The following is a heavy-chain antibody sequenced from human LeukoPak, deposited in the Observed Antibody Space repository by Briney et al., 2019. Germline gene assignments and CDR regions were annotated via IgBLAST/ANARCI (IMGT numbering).Heavy chain of an antibody. V-gene: IGHV3-30*02. CDR1: GFTFSSYG. D-gene: IGHD5-24*01. CDR3: AKGGKMATIETYYFDY. Sequence: GGSLRLSCAASGFTFSSYGMHWVRQAPGKGLEWVAFIRYDGSNKYYADSVKGRFTISRDNSKNTLYLQMNSLRAEDTAVYYCAKGGKMATIETYYFDYWGQGTLVTVSS. J-gene: IGHJ4*02. CDR2: IRYDGSNK.